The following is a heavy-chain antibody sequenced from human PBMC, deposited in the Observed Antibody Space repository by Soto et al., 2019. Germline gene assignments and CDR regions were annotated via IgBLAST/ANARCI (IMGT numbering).Heavy chain of an antibody. CDR2: ISGSGGST. J-gene: IGHJ6*02. V-gene: IGHV3-23*01. CDR1: GFTFSSYA. CDR3: ARVDMVRGVQYYYYYGMDV. Sequence: GGSLRLSCAASGFTFSSYAMSWVRQAPGKGLEWVSAISGSGGSTYYADSVKGRFTISRDNSKNTLYLQMNSLRAEDTAVYYCARVDMVRGVQYYYYYGMDVWGQGTTVTVSS. D-gene: IGHD3-10*01.